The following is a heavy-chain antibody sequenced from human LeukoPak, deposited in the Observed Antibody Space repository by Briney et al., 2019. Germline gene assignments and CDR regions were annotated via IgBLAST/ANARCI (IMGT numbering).Heavy chain of an antibody. CDR1: GFTFSSYA. CDR2: IGGSDGRT. D-gene: IGHD4/OR15-4a*01. Sequence: GGSLRLSCAASGFTFSSYAMSWVRQAPGKGLEWVSSIGGSDGRTYYAKSVKGRFTISRDNSKSTLYLQMNSLRVEDTAVYFCADPPNADYWGQGTLVTVSS. J-gene: IGHJ4*02. V-gene: IGHV3-23*01. CDR3: ADPPNADY.